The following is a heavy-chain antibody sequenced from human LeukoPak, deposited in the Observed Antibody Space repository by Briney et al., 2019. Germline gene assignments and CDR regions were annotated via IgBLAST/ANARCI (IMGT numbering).Heavy chain of an antibody. CDR2: INHSGST. J-gene: IGHJ5*02. CDR1: GGSFSGYY. V-gene: IGHV4-34*01. CDR3: ARGLGGYGSGPWFDP. Sequence: SETLSLTCAVYGGSFSGYYWSWIRQPPGKGLEWIGEINHSGSTNYNPSLKSRVTISVDMSKNQFSLRLSSVTAADTAVYYCARGLGGYGSGPWFDPWGQGTLVTVSS. D-gene: IGHD3-10*01.